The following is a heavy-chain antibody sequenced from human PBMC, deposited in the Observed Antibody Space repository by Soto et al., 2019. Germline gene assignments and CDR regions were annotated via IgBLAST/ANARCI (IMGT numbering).Heavy chain of an antibody. V-gene: IGHV3-49*04. CDR2: IRSKAYGGTT. CDR1: GFTFGDYA. D-gene: IGHD2-2*02. CDR3: TGYTAGVNY. J-gene: IGHJ4*02. Sequence: GGSLRLSCTASGFTFGDYAMSWVRQAPGKGLEWVGFIRSKAYGGTTEYAASVKGRFTISRDDSKSIAYLQMNSLKTEDTAVYYCTGYTAGVNYWGLGTLVTVSS.